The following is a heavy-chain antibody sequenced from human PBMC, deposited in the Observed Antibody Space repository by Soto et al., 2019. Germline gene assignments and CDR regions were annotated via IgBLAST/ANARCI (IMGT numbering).Heavy chain of an antibody. CDR3: ARDLRYIGKYYYYGMDV. V-gene: IGHV3-33*01. J-gene: IGHJ6*02. CDR1: GFTFSSYG. CDR2: IWYDGSNK. D-gene: IGHD1-26*01. Sequence: QVQLVESGGGVVQPGRSLRLSCAASGFTFSSYGMHWVRQAPGKGLEWVAVIWYDGSNKYYADSVKGRFTISRDNSKNTLYLQMNSLRAEDTAVYYCARDLRYIGKYYYYGMDVWGQGTTVTVSS.